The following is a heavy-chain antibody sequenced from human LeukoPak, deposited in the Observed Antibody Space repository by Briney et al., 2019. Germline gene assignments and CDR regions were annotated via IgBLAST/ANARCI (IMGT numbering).Heavy chain of an antibody. J-gene: IGHJ5*02. CDR3: ASSTYYGSGRGDL. CDR1: GGSFSGYY. CDR2: INHSGST. D-gene: IGHD3-10*01. V-gene: IGHV4-34*01. Sequence: SETLSLTCAVYGGSFSGYYWSWIRQPPGKGLEWIGEINHSGSTNYNPSLKSRVTISVDTSKNQFSLKLSSVTAADTAVYYCASSTYYGSGRGDLWGQGTLVTVSS.